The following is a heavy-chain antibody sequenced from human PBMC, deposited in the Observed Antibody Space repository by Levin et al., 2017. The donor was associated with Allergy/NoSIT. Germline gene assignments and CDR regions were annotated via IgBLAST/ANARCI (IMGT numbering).Heavy chain of an antibody. CDR1: GYTFTSYD. Sequence: GESLKISCKASGYTFTSYDINWVRQATGQGLEWMGWMNPNSGNTGYAQKFQGRVTMTRNTSISTAYMELSSLRSEDTAVYYCARAYGYSGYDFRGPWYFDRWGRGTLVTVSS. CDR2: MNPNSGNT. CDR3: ARAYGYSGYDFRGPWYFDR. J-gene: IGHJ2*01. D-gene: IGHD5-12*01. V-gene: IGHV1-8*01.